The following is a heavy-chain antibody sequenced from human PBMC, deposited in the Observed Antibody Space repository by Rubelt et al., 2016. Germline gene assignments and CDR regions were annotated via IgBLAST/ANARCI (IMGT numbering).Heavy chain of an antibody. CDR3: RHKVVPKDSGIDR. J-gene: IGHJ6*02. Sequence: QVHLVQSGAEMREPGSSVKVSCKASGGSVSSSEVSWVRQAPGQGLEWVGRIIPATGLPSYAQKFQGRLTITADKSTNTAFMELSSLRSDDTATYFCRHKVVPKDSGIDRWGQGTSVTVSS. CDR2: IIPATGLP. CDR1: GGSVSSSE. V-gene: IGHV1-69*02. D-gene: IGHD2-2*01.